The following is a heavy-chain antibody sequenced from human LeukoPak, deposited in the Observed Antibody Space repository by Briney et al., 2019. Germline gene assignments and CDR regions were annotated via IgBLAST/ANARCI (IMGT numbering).Heavy chain of an antibody. D-gene: IGHD6-19*01. CDR3: ASDLDSSGWYGEKYYYYGMDV. Sequence: GGSLRLSCAASGFTFSSYAMHWVRQAPGKGLEWVAVISYDGSNKYYADSVKGRFTISRDNSKDTLYLQMNSLRAEDTAVYYCASDLDSSGWYGEKYYYYGMDVWGQGTTVTVSS. CDR2: ISYDGSNK. CDR1: GFTFSSYA. V-gene: IGHV3-30-3*01. J-gene: IGHJ6*02.